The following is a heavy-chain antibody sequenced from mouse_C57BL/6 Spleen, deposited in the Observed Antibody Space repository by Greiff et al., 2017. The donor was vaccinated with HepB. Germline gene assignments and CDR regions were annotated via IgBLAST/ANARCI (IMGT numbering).Heavy chain of an antibody. CDR1: GYTFTSYW. Sequence: VQLQQSGAELVKPGASVKLSCKAFGYTFTSYWMQWVKQRPGQGLEWIGEIDPSDSYTNYNQKFKGKATLTVDTSSSTAYMQLSSLTSEDSAVYYCARGSNYVGYFDVWGTGTTVTVSS. CDR3: ARGSNYVGYFDV. V-gene: IGHV1-50*01. CDR2: IDPSDSYT. J-gene: IGHJ1*03. D-gene: IGHD2-5*01.